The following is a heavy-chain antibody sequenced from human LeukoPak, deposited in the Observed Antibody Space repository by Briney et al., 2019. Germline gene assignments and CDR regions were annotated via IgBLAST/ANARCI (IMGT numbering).Heavy chain of an antibody. CDR2: INTNTGNP. D-gene: IGHD5-12*01. CDR3: ARKEWLRFESYEYNWFDP. CDR1: GYTFTSYA. J-gene: IGHJ5*02. V-gene: IGHV7-4-1*02. Sequence: ASVKVSCKASGYTFTSYAMNWVRQAPGQGLEWMGWINTNTGNPTYAQGFTGRFVFSLDTSVSTAYLQISSLKAEDTAVYYCARKEWLRFESYEYNWFDPWGQGTLVTVSS.